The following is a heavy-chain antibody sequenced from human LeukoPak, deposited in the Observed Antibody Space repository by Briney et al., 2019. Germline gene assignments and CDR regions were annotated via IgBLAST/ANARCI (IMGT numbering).Heavy chain of an antibody. Sequence: SQTLSLTCALSGDXVSSTSAVWNWIRQSPSRGLEWLGRTYYRSKWYSDYAVSVRGRITVNPDTSTNQFSLQLNSVTPEDTAVYYCARYTSSWFFDSWGLGTLVTVSS. CDR1: GDXVSSTSAV. CDR3: ARYTSSWFFDS. CDR2: TYYRSKWYS. D-gene: IGHD6-13*01. V-gene: IGHV6-1*01. J-gene: IGHJ4*02.